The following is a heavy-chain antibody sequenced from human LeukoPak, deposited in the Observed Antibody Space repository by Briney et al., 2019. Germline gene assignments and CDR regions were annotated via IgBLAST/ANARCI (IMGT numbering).Heavy chain of an antibody. CDR1: GGSISSGGYY. Sequence: SQTLSLTCTFSGGSISSGGYYWRWVRPPPGKGLGWVGDIYFSGSTYYNPSLKSRVTISVDTSKNQFSLKLSSVTAADTAVYYCARESRYCSSTSCYSYDWFDPWGQGTLVTVSS. D-gene: IGHD2-2*01. CDR2: IYFSGST. CDR3: ARESRYCSSTSCYSYDWFDP. J-gene: IGHJ5*02. V-gene: IGHV4-31*03.